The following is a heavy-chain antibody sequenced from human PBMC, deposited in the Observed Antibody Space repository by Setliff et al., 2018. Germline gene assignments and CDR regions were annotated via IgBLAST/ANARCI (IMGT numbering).Heavy chain of an antibody. V-gene: IGHV4-59*06. CDR3: ARCSGSYDAFDI. CDR1: GGSISSYY. CDR2: IYYSGST. Sequence: SETLSLTCTVSGGSISSYYWSWIRQPPGKGLEWIGYIYYSGSTYHNPSLKTLVTISVDTSKNQFSLKLSSVTAADTAVYYCARCSGSYDAFDIWGQGTMVTVS. D-gene: IGHD1-26*01. J-gene: IGHJ3*02.